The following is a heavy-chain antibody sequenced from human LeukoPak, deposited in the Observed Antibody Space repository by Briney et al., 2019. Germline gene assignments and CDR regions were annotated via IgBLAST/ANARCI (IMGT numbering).Heavy chain of an antibody. CDR1: GGSIDNHY. V-gene: IGHV4-59*11. CDR3: ARMDTALVKPLDD. D-gene: IGHD5-18*01. J-gene: IGHJ4*02. CDR2: IYYSGST. Sequence: PSETLSLICTVSGGSIDNHYWSWIRQPPGKGLEWIGYIYYSGSTNYNPSLKSRVTISVHTSKNQFSLKLSSVTAADTAAYYCARMDTALVKPLDDWGQGTLVTVSS.